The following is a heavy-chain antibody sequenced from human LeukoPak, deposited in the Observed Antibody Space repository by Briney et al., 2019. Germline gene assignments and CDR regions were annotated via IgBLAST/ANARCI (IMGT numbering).Heavy chain of an antibody. CDR2: ISGSDDNT. J-gene: IGHJ4*02. Sequence: GGSLRLSCAASGFTFSSYAMSWVRQAPGKGLEWVSAISGSDDNTYYADSVRGRFTISRDNSKNTLYLQMNSLRAEDTAIYFCAKSRSGVSSCYNYWGQGTLVTVSS. V-gene: IGHV3-23*01. CDR3: AKSRSGVSSCYNY. D-gene: IGHD2-15*01. CDR1: GFTFSSYA.